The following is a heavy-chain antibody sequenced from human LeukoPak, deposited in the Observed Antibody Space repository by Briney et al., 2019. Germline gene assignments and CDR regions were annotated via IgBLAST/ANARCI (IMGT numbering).Heavy chain of an antibody. Sequence: QPGGSLRLSCAASGFTFSSYAMSWVRQAPGKGLEWVSAISGSGGSTYYADSVKGRFTISRDNSKNTLYLQMNSLRAEDTAVYYCAKPPFGYSYGYVDYWGQGTLVTVSS. CDR3: AKPPFGYSYGYVDY. CDR1: GFTFSSYA. D-gene: IGHD5-18*01. V-gene: IGHV3-23*01. CDR2: ISGSGGST. J-gene: IGHJ4*02.